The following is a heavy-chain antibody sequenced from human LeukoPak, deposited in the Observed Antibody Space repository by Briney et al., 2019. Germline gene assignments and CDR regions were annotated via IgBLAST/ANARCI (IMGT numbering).Heavy chain of an antibody. CDR1: XXXXXSXX. CDR2: XSGSGGST. J-gene: IGHJ4*02. V-gene: IGHV3-23*01. CDR3: AKDSVRYSSGWYFDDY. Sequence: PGGSLRLSCAAXXXXXXSXXMSWVRQAXXXXXXXXXXXSGSGGSTYYADSVKGRFTISRDNSKNTLYLQMNSLRAEDTAVYYCAKDSVRYSSGWYFDDYWGQGTLVTVSS. D-gene: IGHD6-19*01.